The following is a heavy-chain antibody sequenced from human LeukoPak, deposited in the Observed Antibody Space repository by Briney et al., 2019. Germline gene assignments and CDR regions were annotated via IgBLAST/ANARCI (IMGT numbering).Heavy chain of an antibody. CDR3: AKGGHYSSFDY. D-gene: IGHD6-13*01. J-gene: IGHJ4*02. CDR1: GLIFENYA. V-gene: IGHV3-23*01. CDR2: ISGGGVST. Sequence: GGSLRLSCAASGLIFENYAMTWVRQAPGKGLEWVSTISGGGVSTFYADPVRGRFTISRDNSKNEFFIQMDSLRAEDTAFYFCAKGGHYSSFDYWGQGNLVIVSS.